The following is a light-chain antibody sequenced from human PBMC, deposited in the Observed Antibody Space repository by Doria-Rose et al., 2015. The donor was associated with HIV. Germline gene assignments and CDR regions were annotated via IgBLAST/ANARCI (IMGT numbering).Light chain of an antibody. Sequence: QSVLTQPASVSGSPGQSITISCTGTSGDVGSYNHVSWYQQHTGKAPKLVIFEVSKRPSGISGRFSGSKSGNSASLTISGLQAEDEADYYCCSRAGSGTLVFGGGTELTVL. V-gene: IGLV2-23*02. CDR1: SGDVGSYNH. CDR2: EVS. CDR3: CSRAGSGTLV. J-gene: IGLJ3*02.